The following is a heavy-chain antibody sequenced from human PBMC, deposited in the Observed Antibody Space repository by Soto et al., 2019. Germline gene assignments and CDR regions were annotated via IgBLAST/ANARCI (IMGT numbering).Heavy chain of an antibody. D-gene: IGHD2-2*01. V-gene: IGHV4-30-4*01. CDR1: GGSISSGDYY. CDR3: VRQQAEAAIYEY. CDR2: IYYSGHT. Sequence: SETLSLTCTVSGGSISSGDYYWSWIRQPPGKGLEWIGYIYYSGHTYYNPSLKSRVTISVDTSKNQFSLKLSSVTAADTAVYYGVRQQAEAAIYEYGGKGTLVT. J-gene: IGHJ1*01.